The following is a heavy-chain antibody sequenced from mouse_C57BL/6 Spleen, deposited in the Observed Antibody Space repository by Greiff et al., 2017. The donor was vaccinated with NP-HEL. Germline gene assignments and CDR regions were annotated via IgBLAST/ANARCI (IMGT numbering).Heavy chain of an antibody. Sequence: QVHVKQSGAELARPGASVKLSCKASGYTFTSYGISWVKQRPGQGLEWIGEIYPRSGNTYYNEKFKGKATLTADKSSSTAYMELRSLTSEDSAVYFCAIWPLITTVVAGFDYWGQGTTLTVSS. CDR2: IYPRSGNT. CDR3: AIWPLITTVVAGFDY. D-gene: IGHD1-1*01. V-gene: IGHV1-81*01. J-gene: IGHJ2*01. CDR1: GYTFTSYG.